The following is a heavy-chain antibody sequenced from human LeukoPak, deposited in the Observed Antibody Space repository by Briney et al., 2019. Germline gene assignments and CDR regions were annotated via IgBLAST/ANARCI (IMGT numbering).Heavy chain of an antibody. Sequence: PSETLSLTCTVSGDSISSYYWTWIRQPPGEGLEWIGYIYYSGSTNYNPSLKSRVTISVDTSKNQFSLKLSSVTAADTAVYYCARQTGRLRNPAFDYWGQGTLVTVSS. CDR2: IYYSGST. CDR1: GDSISSYY. J-gene: IGHJ4*02. V-gene: IGHV4-59*08. CDR3: ARQTGRLRNPAFDY. D-gene: IGHD5-12*01.